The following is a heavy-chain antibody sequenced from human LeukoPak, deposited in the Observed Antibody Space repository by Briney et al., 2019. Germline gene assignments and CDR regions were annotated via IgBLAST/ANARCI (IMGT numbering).Heavy chain of an antibody. J-gene: IGHJ5*02. CDR1: GFTFSSYA. CDR2: ISYDGSNK. Sequence: GGSLRLSCAASGFTFSSYAMHWVRQAPGKGLEWVAVISYDGSNKYYADSVKGRFTISRDNSKNTLYLQMNSLRAEDTAVYYCARGLGLQHYYDSSGYQNWFDPWGQGTLVTVSS. V-gene: IGHV3-30-3*01. D-gene: IGHD3-22*01. CDR3: ARGLGLQHYYDSSGYQNWFDP.